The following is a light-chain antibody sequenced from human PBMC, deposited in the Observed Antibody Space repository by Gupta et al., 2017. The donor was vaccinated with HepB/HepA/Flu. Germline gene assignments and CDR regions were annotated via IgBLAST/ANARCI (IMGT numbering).Light chain of an antibody. CDR1: QGISSY. V-gene: IGKV1-8*01. CDR2: AAS. J-gene: IGKJ1*01. CDR3: QQEYSSPRT. Sequence: AIRMTQSPSSFSASTGDRVTITCRASQGISSYLAWYQQKPGKAPKLLIYAASTLKSGVPSRFSGSGSGTDFTLTIIGRQSEDFATYYCQQEYSSPRTFGQGTKVEIK.